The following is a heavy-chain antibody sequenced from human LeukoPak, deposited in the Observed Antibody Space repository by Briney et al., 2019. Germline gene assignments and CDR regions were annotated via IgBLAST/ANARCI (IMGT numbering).Heavy chain of an antibody. Sequence: ASVKVSCKASGYTFTSYGISWVRQAPGQGLEWMGWISAYNGNTNYAQKLQGRVTMTTDTSTSTAYMELRSLRSDGTAVYYCARLGRDDSLEDYYGMDVWGQGTTVTVSS. V-gene: IGHV1-18*01. CDR3: ARLGRDDSLEDYYGMDV. CDR2: ISAYNGNT. D-gene: IGHD3-22*01. J-gene: IGHJ6*02. CDR1: GYTFTSYG.